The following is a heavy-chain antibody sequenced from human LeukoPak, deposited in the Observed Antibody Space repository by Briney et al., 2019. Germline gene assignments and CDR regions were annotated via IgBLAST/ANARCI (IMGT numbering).Heavy chain of an antibody. CDR2: IKLDGNEK. V-gene: IGHV3-7*01. J-gene: IGHJ4*02. Sequence: GGSLRLSCAASGFTFSSYWMSWVRQAPGKGLEWVANIKLDGNEKHYVDSVKGRFTISRDNAKNSLYLQMNSLRAEDTAVYYCARVYSSSSGRALDYWGQGILVTVSS. CDR1: GFTFSSYW. D-gene: IGHD6-6*01. CDR3: ARVYSSSSGRALDY.